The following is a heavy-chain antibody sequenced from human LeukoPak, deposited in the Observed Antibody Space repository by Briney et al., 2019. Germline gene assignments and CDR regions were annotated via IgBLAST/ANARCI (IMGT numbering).Heavy chain of an antibody. CDR2: IYPGDSDT. J-gene: IGHJ5*02. CDR1: GYRFTSYW. V-gene: IGHV5-51*01. CDR3: ARRYYGSGSYYNWFDP. D-gene: IGHD3-10*01. Sequence: GESLKISCKGSGYRFTSYWIGWVRQMPGKGLEWMGIIYPGDSDTRYSPSFQGQVTISADKSISTAYLQWSSLKASDTAMYYCARRYYGSGSYYNWFDPWGQGTLVTVSS.